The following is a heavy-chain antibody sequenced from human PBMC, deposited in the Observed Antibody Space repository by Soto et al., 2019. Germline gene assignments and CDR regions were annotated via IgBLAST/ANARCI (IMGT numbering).Heavy chain of an antibody. J-gene: IGHJ6*02. CDR2: INPNSGGT. CDR1: GYTFTGYY. V-gene: IGHV1-2*04. CDR3: ACTVTTEDGYGMDV. D-gene: IGHD4-17*01. Sequence: GASVKVSCKASGYTFTGYYMHWVRQAPGQGLEWMGWINPNSGGTNYAQKFQGWVTMTRDTSISTAYMELSRLRSDDTAVYYCACTVTTEDGYGMDVWGQGTTVTVSS.